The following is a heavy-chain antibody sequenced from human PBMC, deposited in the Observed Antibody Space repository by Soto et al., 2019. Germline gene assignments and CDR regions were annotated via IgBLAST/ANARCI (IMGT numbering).Heavy chain of an antibody. V-gene: IGHV4-34*01. CDR2: INHSGST. J-gene: IGHJ4*02. D-gene: IGHD5-12*01. CDR1: GGSFSGYY. CDR3: ARGYSGPNDY. Sequence: SETLSLTCAVYGGSFSGYYWSWIRQPPGKGLEWIGEINHSGSTNYNPSLKSRVTISVDTSKNQFSLKLSSVTAADTAVYYCARGYSGPNDYWGQGTLVTVSS.